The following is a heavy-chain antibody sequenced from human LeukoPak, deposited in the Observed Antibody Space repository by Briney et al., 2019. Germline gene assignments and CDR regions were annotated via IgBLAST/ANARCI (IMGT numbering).Heavy chain of an antibody. CDR2: IYTTGST. J-gene: IGHJ2*01. CDR3: AREDPYWYFDL. Sequence: PSETLSLTCTVSGGSISSFSWTWIWQPAGKGLEWIGRIYTTGSTNYNPSLKSRVTMSVDTSKNHFSLKLSSVIAADTAVYFCAREDPYWYFDLWGRGTLVTVSS. CDR1: GGSISSFS. V-gene: IGHV4-4*07.